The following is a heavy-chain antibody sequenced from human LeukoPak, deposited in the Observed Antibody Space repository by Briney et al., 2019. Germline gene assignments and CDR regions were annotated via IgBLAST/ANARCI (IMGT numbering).Heavy chain of an antibody. J-gene: IGHJ4*02. CDR1: GFTFDDYA. Sequence: GGSLRLSCAASGFTFDDYAMHWVRQAPGKGLEWVSLISGDGGSTYYADSVKGRFTISRDNSKNSLYLQMDSLRTEDTALYYCAKGTPLEWLSDYWGQGTLVTVSS. D-gene: IGHD3-3*01. CDR3: AKGTPLEWLSDY. CDR2: ISGDGGST. V-gene: IGHV3-43*02.